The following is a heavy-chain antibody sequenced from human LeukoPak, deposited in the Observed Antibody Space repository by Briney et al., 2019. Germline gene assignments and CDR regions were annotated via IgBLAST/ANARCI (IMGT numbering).Heavy chain of an antibody. CDR1: GFTFSDYY. V-gene: IGHV3-11*04. CDR2: ISSSSSTI. CDR3: ARETRTFTADYYYYMDV. Sequence: GGSLRLSCAASGFTFSDYYMSWIRQAPGKGLEWVSYISSSSSTIYYADSVKGRFTISRDNAKNSLYLQMNSLRAEDTAVYYCARETRTFTADYYYYMDVWGKGTTVTVSS. J-gene: IGHJ6*03. D-gene: IGHD2-2*01.